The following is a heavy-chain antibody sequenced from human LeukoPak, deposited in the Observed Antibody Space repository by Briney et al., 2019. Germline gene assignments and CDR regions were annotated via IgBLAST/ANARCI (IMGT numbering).Heavy chain of an antibody. D-gene: IGHD3-10*01. CDR3: AKDLGLMVRGEFDY. CDR2: ISGSGGST. CDR1: GLTFSSYA. Sequence: PGGSLRLSCAASGLTFSSYAMSWVRQAPGKGLEWVSAISGSGGSTYYADSVKGRFTISRDNSKNTLYLQMNSLRAEDTAVYYCAKDLGLMVRGEFDYWGQGTLVTVSS. J-gene: IGHJ4*02. V-gene: IGHV3-23*01.